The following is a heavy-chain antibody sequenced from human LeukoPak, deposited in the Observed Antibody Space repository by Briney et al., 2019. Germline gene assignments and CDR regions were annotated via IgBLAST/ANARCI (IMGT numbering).Heavy chain of an antibody. CDR3: AKSGLNRFDY. CDR2: INSDGSST. V-gene: IGHV3-74*01. CDR1: GFTFDDYA. D-gene: IGHD2-15*01. Sequence: QTGGSLRLSCAASGFTFDDYAMHWVRQAPGKGLEWVSRINSDGSSTTYADSVKGRFTISRDNSKNTLYLQMNSLRAEDTAVYYCAKSGLNRFDYWGQGTLVTVSS. J-gene: IGHJ4*02.